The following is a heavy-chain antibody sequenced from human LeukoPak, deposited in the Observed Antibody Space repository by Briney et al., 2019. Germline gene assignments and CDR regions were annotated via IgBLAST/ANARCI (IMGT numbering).Heavy chain of an antibody. Sequence: GGSLRLSCAASGFTFSSYAMSWVRQAPGKGLEWVSAISGSGGSTYYADSVKGRFTISRDNSKSTLYLQMNSLRAEDTAVYYCAKDSSGYDFPSSPDYWGQGTLVTVSS. CDR3: AKDSSGYDFPSSPDY. CDR2: ISGSGGST. J-gene: IGHJ4*02. V-gene: IGHV3-23*01. CDR1: GFTFSSYA. D-gene: IGHD5-12*01.